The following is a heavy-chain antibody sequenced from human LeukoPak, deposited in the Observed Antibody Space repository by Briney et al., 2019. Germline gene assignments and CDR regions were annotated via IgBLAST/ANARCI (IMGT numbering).Heavy chain of an antibody. CDR1: GFTFSSYW. Sequence: GGSLRLSCAASGFTFSSYWMSWVRQAPGKGLEWVSNIKQDGSEKYYVDSVKGRFTISRDNAKNSLYLQMNSLRAEDTAVYYCARGGYSYGFDAFDIWGQGTMVTVSS. CDR3: ARGGYSYGFDAFDI. CDR2: IKQDGSEK. V-gene: IGHV3-7*04. D-gene: IGHD5-18*01. J-gene: IGHJ3*02.